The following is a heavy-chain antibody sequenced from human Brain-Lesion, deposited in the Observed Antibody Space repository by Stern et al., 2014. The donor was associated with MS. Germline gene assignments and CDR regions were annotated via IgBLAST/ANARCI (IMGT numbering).Heavy chain of an antibody. Sequence: QVQLVESGPGLVKPSQTLSLTCAVSDDSLNSVVYSWSWIRQPPGKGLEWIGSLYHSGSSYSSPSLKSRVPISVDRSKNQFSLKLSSVTAADTAVYYCARGDHRNSYDSSGYYYFVFDVWGQGTMVTVSS. CDR2: LYHSGSS. V-gene: IGHV4-30-2*01. J-gene: IGHJ3*01. CDR3: ARGDHRNSYDSSGYYYFVFDV. D-gene: IGHD3-22*01. CDR1: DDSLNSVVYS.